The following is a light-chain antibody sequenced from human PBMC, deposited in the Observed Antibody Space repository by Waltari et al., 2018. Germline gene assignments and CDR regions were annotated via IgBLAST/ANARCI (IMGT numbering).Light chain of an antibody. J-gene: IGKJ3*01. Sequence: EIVLTQSPGTLSLSPGERATLSCRASQSVSSSYLAWFQQKPGQAPRLLIYAASSRATGIPDRFSGSGSGTDCTLTISRLEPEDFAVYYCQQYGSSPLFTFGPGTKVDIK. CDR1: QSVSSSY. CDR2: AAS. CDR3: QQYGSSPLFT. V-gene: IGKV3-20*01.